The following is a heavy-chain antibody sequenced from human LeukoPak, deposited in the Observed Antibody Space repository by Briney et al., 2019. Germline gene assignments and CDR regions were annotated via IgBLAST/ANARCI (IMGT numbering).Heavy chain of an antibody. CDR2: IRYDGSNK. Sequence: QTGGSLRLSCAASGFTFSSYGMHWVRQAPGKGLEWVAFIRYDGSNKYCADSVKGRFTISRDNSKNTLYLQMNSLRADDTAVYFCAKWGDAYNYFDYWGQGTLVTVSS. D-gene: IGHD5-24*01. CDR3: AKWGDAYNYFDY. J-gene: IGHJ4*02. V-gene: IGHV3-30*02. CDR1: GFTFSSYG.